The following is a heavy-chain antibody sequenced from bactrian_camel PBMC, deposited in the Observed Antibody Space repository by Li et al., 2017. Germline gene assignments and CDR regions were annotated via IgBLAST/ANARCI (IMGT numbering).Heavy chain of an antibody. D-gene: IGHD2*01. Sequence: VESGGGSVQAGGSLRLSCAASGYFYCMGWFRQAPGKEREGVAFMYTGGGSTYYHDSVKGRFTLSKGDAKNLVDLQMNSLKPEDSAMYYCKIDWGRGPWYCWNSYWGQGTQVTVS. CDR3: KIDWGRGPWYCWNSY. V-gene: IGHV3S63*01. CDR2: MYTGGGST. J-gene: IGHJ4*01. CDR1: GYFYC.